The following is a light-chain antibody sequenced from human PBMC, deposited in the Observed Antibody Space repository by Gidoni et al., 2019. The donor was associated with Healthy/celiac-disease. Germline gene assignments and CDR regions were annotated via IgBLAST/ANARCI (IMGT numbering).Light chain of an antibody. CDR3: QQYNSYLIT. V-gene: IGKV1-5*03. Sequence: DIQMTQSPSTLSASVGDRVTITCRASQSISSWLAWYQQKPGKATKLLIYKASSLESGVPSRFSGSGSGTEFTLTISSLQPDDFATYYCQQYNSYLITFGQGTRLEIK. CDR1: QSISSW. CDR2: KAS. J-gene: IGKJ5*01.